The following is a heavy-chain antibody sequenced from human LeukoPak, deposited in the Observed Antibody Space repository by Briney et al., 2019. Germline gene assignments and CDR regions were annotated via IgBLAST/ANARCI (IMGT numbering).Heavy chain of an antibody. CDR3: ARDAIYDSSGYYLDY. CDR1: GFTFSSYG. V-gene: IGHV3-33*01. Sequence: GGSLRLSCAASGFTFSSYGMHWVRQAPGKGLEWVAVIWYDGSNKYYADSVKGRFTISRENSKNTLYLQMNSLRAEDTAVYYCARDAIYDSSGYYLDYWGQGTLVTVSS. J-gene: IGHJ4*02. CDR2: IWYDGSNK. D-gene: IGHD3-22*01.